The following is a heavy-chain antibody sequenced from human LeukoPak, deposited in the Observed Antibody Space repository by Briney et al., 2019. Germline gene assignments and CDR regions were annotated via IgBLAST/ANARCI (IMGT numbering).Heavy chain of an antibody. V-gene: IGHV4-59*01. CDR1: GGSLSSYY. CDR3: ARDQGDYGDYGFDY. D-gene: IGHD4-17*01. J-gene: IGHJ4*02. Sequence: SSETLSLTCTVSGGSLSSYYWSWLRHPPGKGLEWIGYIYYSGSTNYNPSPKSRVTISVDTSKNQFSLKLSSVTAADTAVYYCARDQGDYGDYGFDYWGQGTLVTVSS. CDR2: IYYSGST.